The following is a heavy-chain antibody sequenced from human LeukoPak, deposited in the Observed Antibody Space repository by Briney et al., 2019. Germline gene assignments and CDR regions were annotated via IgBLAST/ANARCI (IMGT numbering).Heavy chain of an antibody. Sequence: SVKVFCKASGGTFSSYAISWVRQASGQGLEWMGRIIPIFGTTHYAQKFQGRVTDTADKSASTAYVELSSLRSEDTAVYYCARDKAGTPWLAANTAFDIWGQGTMVTVSS. CDR3: ARDKAGTPWLAANTAFDI. J-gene: IGHJ3*02. V-gene: IGHV1-69*06. CDR1: GGTFSSYA. CDR2: IIPIFGTT. D-gene: IGHD3-22*01.